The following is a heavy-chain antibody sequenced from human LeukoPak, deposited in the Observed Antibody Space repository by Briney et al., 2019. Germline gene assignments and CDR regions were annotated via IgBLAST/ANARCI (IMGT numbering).Heavy chain of an antibody. D-gene: IGHD3-10*01. J-gene: IGHJ4*02. CDR1: GGSISSYY. Sequence: SETLSLTCSVSGGSISSYYWSWIRQPPGKGLEWIGHIYYSGNTYYNASLKSRVTISVDTSKNQFSLKLTSVTAADTAVYYCARQTGSGLFTLPGGQGTLVTVSS. CDR3: ARQTGSGLFTLP. V-gene: IGHV4-59*05. CDR2: IYYSGNT.